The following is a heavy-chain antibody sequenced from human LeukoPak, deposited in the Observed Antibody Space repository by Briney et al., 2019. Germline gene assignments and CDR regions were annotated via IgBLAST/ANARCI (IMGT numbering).Heavy chain of an antibody. D-gene: IGHD3-16*01. J-gene: IGHJ4*02. V-gene: IGHV4-30-2*01. Sequence: SETLSLTSAVSGGSISSGGYSWRWIRQPPGKGLEWIGYIYHSGSTYYNPSLKSRVTISVDRSKNQFSLKLSSVTAADTAVYYCARFSTRTGGDYWGQGTLVTVSS. CDR3: ARFSTRTGGDY. CDR2: IYHSGST. CDR1: GGSISSGGYS.